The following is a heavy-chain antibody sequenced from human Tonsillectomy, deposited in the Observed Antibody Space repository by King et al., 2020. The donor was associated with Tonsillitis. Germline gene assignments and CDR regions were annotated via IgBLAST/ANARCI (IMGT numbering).Heavy chain of an antibody. V-gene: IGHV4-39*01. CDR1: GGSISSSSYY. CDR2: IYYSGST. CDR3: ARQWLVRNFDY. J-gene: IGHJ4*02. D-gene: IGHD6-19*01. Sequence: PQLQESGPGLVKPSETLSLNCTVSGGSISSSSYYWGWIRQPPGKGLEWIGSIYYSGSTYYNPSLKSRVTISVDTSKNQFSLKLSSVTAADTAVYYCARQWLVRNFDYWGQGTLVTVSS.